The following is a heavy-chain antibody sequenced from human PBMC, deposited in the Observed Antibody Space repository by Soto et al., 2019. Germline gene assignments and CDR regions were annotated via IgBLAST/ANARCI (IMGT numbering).Heavy chain of an antibody. J-gene: IGHJ4*02. CDR3: AGLGSTAADI. Sequence: QMQLVQSGPDVKKPGTSVKVSCRASGFTFTSSAVQWVRQARGQRFEWIGWIVVGSGSTNFAQKFQERVTLTKDMSKNTVYMELISPRTEDTAVYYCAGLGSTAADIWGKGTLGTVSS. CDR2: IVVGSGST. V-gene: IGHV1-58*01. CDR1: GFTFTSSA. D-gene: IGHD2-2*01.